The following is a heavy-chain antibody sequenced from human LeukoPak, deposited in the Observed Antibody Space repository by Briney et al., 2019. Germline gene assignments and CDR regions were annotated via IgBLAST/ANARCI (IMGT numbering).Heavy chain of an antibody. Sequence: GGSLRLSCAASGFAFSSYAMSWVRQAPGKGLEWVSAISGSGGSTYYADSVKGRFTISRDNSKNTLYLQMNSLRAEDTAVYYCASGYSYGNGGFDYWGQGTLVTVSS. CDR1: GFAFSSYA. D-gene: IGHD5-18*01. J-gene: IGHJ4*02. CDR2: ISGSGGST. CDR3: ASGYSYGNGGFDY. V-gene: IGHV3-23*01.